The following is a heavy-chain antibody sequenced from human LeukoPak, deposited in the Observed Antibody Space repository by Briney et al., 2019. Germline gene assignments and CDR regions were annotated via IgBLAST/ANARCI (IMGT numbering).Heavy chain of an antibody. CDR2: IYASGST. J-gene: IGHJ4*02. D-gene: IGHD2/OR15-2a*01. V-gene: IGHV4-4*07. CDR3: ARDFYGDDGHHPFDY. Sequence: PSETLSLTCSVSGGSISNYYWNWLRQPAGKGLEWIGRIYASGSTNYNPSLKSRVTISMDKSKNRFSLNLKSVTAADTAFYYCARDFYGDDGHHPFDYWGQGIQVTVSS. CDR1: GGSISNYY.